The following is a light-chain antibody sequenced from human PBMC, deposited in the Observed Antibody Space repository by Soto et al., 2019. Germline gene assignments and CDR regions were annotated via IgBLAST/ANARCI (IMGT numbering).Light chain of an antibody. CDR1: HSIISW. CDR3: EQNLPWLT. J-gene: IGKJ4*02. CDR2: KAS. V-gene: IGKV1-5*03. Sequence: IQMTQSPSTLSASIGDRVTITCRASHSIISWLAWYQQKPGKAPKLLIYKASTLQSGVPSRFSGSGSGTEFALTINSLQPDDFATYYCEQNLPWLTFGGGPKVEIK.